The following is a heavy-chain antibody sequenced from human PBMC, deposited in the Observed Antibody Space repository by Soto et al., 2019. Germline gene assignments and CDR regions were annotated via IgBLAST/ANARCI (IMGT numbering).Heavy chain of an antibody. CDR1: GGTFSSYA. D-gene: IGHD2-2*01. V-gene: IGHV1-69*13. CDR2: IIPIFGTA. CDR3: AREKDQFEDIVVVPGPLYV. Sequence: SVKVSCKASGGTFSSYAISWVRQAPGQGLEWMGGIIPIFGTANYAQKFQGRVTITADESTSTAYMELSSLRSEDTAVYYCAREKDQFEDIVVVPGPLYVWGQGTTVTVSS. J-gene: IGHJ6*02.